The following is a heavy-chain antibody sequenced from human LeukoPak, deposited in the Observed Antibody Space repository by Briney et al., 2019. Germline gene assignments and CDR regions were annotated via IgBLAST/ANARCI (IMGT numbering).Heavy chain of an antibody. CDR3: ARGQYTDGLSY. CDR1: GGSISSGDYY. CDR2: IYYSGST. Sequence: KPSQTLSLTCTVSGGSISSGDYYWSWIRQPPGKGLEWIGYIYYSGSTYYNPSLKSRVTISVDRSKNQFSLKLSSVTAADTAVFYCARGQYTDGLSYWGQGTLVTVSS. J-gene: IGHJ4*02. D-gene: IGHD5-24*01. V-gene: IGHV4-30-4*01.